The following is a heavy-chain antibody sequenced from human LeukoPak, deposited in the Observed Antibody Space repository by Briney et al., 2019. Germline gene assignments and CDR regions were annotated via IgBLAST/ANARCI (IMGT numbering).Heavy chain of an antibody. CDR2: INAGNGNT. J-gene: IGHJ6*02. D-gene: IGHD6-19*01. CDR1: GYTFTSYA. CDR3: ARGIGAVAGARQTYYYYGMDV. Sequence: ASVKVSCKASGYTFTSYAMHWVRQAPGQRLEWMGWINAGNGNTKYSQKFQGRVTITRDTSASTAYMELSSLRSEDTAVYYCARGIGAVAGARQTYYYYGMDVWGQGTTVTVSS. V-gene: IGHV1-3*01.